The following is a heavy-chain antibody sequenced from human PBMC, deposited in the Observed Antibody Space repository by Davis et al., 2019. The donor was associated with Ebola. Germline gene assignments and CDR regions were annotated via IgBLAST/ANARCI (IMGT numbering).Heavy chain of an antibody. J-gene: IGHJ6*02. Sequence: MPSETLSLTCAAYGGSFSGYYWSWIRQPPGKGLEWIGEINHSGSTNYNPSLKSRVTISVDTSKNQFSLKLSSVTAADTAVYYCARDRSTGILLDYYYGMDVWGQGTTVTVSS. D-gene: IGHD3-10*01. CDR1: GGSFSGYY. CDR2: INHSGST. CDR3: ARDRSTGILLDYYYGMDV. V-gene: IGHV4-34*01.